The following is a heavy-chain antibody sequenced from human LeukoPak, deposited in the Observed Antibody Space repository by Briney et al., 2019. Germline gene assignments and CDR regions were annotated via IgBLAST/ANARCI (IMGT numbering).Heavy chain of an antibody. D-gene: IGHD3-3*01. V-gene: IGHV4-59*01. CDR1: GGSINSYY. Sequence: SETLSLTCTVSGGSINSYYWSWVRQPPGKGLEWIGYIYYSGSTNYNPSLKSRVTMSVDTSKNQFSLKLSSVTAADTAVYYCARVVGVTIYGVADPHFDHWGPGTLVTVSS. CDR2: IYYSGST. J-gene: IGHJ4*02. CDR3: ARVVGVTIYGVADPHFDH.